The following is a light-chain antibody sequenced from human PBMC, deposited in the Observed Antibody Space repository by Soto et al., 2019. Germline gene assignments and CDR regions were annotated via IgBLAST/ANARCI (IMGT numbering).Light chain of an antibody. CDR2: GAS. CDR3: QQYGTSPRT. J-gene: IGKJ1*01. Sequence: EVVLTQSPGTLSLSPGERATLSCRASQSVSSNYLAWYQQKPGQAPRLGIYGASNRATGIPDRFLGSGSGTDFSLTIRGVEPEDFAVYYCQQYGTSPRTFGQGTKVEVK. CDR1: QSVSSNY. V-gene: IGKV3-20*01.